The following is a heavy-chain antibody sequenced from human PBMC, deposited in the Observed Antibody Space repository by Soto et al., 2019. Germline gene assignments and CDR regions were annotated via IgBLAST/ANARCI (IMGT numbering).Heavy chain of an antibody. V-gene: IGHV4-34*01. CDR2: INHSGST. D-gene: IGHD3-3*01. CDR1: GGSFRGYY. J-gene: IGHJ6*02. Sequence: SETLSLTCAVYGGSFRGYYWSWIRQPPGKGLEWIGEINHSGSTNYNPSLKSRVTISVDTSKNQFSLKLSSVTAADTAVYYCARTRTNYDFWSGYYNGPKYYYGMDVWGQGTTVTVSS. CDR3: ARTRTNYDFWSGYYNGPKYYYGMDV.